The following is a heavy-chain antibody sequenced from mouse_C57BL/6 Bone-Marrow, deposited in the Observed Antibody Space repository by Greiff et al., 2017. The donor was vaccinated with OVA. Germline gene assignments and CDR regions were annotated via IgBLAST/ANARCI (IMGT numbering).Heavy chain of an antibody. CDR2: IHPNSGST. Sequence: QVQLQQPGAELVKPGASVKLSCKASGYTFTSYWMNWVKQRPGQGLEWIGMIHPNSGSTNYNERFKSKATLTVDKPSSTSYMQLSSLTSEDSAVYYCANNSYFDYWGQGTTLTVSS. D-gene: IGHD4-1*02. J-gene: IGHJ2*01. CDR3: ANNSYFDY. CDR1: GYTFTSYW. V-gene: IGHV1-64*01.